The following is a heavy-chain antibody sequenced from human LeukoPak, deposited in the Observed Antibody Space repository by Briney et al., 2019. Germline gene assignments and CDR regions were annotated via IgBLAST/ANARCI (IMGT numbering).Heavy chain of an antibody. D-gene: IGHD6-13*01. Sequence: SETLSLTCTVSGGSISSISYNWDWIRQPPGKGLEWIGSVYYRGSTYYKPSLKSRVTISVDTSKNQFSLKLSSVTAADTAVYYCARNRIAAAFQPWGQGTLVTVSS. CDR2: VYYRGST. V-gene: IGHV4-39*07. CDR3: ARNRIAAAFQP. J-gene: IGHJ5*02. CDR1: GGSISSISYN.